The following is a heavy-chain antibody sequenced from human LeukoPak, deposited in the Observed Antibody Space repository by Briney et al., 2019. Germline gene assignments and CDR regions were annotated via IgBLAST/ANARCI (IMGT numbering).Heavy chain of an antibody. CDR3: VRDHYTGASVFGD. CDR2: IITQTGGT. J-gene: IGHJ4*02. CDR1: GYTFTDSY. D-gene: IGHD2-8*02. V-gene: IGHV1-2*02. Sequence: GASVKVSCTASGYTFTDSYVHWVRQAPGQGLEWMGRIITQTGGTNYAQKFRGRVAMTRDTTTSTVYMELSGLTSDDTAVHYCVRDHYTGASVFGDWGQGTLVTVSS.